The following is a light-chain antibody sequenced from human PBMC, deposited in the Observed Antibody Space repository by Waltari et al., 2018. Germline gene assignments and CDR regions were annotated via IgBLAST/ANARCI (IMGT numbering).Light chain of an antibody. CDR2: RNH. CDR1: GSDVGHLG. V-gene: IGLV10-54*04. CDR3: AAWDSSLSALI. Sequence: QAGLTQPPSVSAGLGQTATLTCIRSGSDVGHLGAAWLQQRQGHPPKVLSYRNHKRPSGISERLTASRSLNMDSLTIIGLQAEDEAHYVCAAWDSSLSALIFGGGTNLTVV. J-gene: IGLJ2*01.